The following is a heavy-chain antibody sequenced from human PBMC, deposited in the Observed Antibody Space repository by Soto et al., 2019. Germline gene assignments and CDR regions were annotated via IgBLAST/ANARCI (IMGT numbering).Heavy chain of an antibody. V-gene: IGHV3-21*01. Sequence: GGSLRLSWAGSGFTFGGYSINWVRQGPGKGLEWVSSISSSSSYIYYADSVKGRFTISRDNAKNSLYLQMNSLRAEDTAVYYCAREYSVEMAKTYYYYRMQDSGPGPPVTVS. D-gene: IGHD2-21*01. CDR2: ISSSSSYI. J-gene: IGHJ6*02. CDR3: AREYSVEMAKTYYYYRMQD. CDR1: GFTFGGYS.